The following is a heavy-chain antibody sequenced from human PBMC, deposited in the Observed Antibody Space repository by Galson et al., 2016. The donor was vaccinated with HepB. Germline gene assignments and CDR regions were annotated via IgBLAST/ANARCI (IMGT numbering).Heavy chain of an antibody. CDR1: GYSFTNYR. CDR2: VSSYSGHT. V-gene: IGHV1-18*01. Sequence: SCKASGYSFTNYRISWVRQAPGQGLEWMGWVSSYSGHTTYAQNFLGRVTMTTDTSTNTAYMELRSLRSDDTALYYGARAPPDVQDYWGQGTLVTVSS. J-gene: IGHJ4*02. CDR3: ARAPPDVQDY.